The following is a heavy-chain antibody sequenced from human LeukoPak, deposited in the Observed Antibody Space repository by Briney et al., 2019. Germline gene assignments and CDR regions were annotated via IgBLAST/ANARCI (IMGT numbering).Heavy chain of an antibody. J-gene: IGHJ5*02. CDR1: GGSISSSSYY. CDR3: ARDPPRIPNYGDWFDP. Sequence: KTSETLSLTCTVSGGSISSSSYYWGWIRQPPGKGLEWIGSIYYSGSTYYNPSLKSRVTISVDTSKNQFSLKLSSVTAADTAVYYCARDPPRIPNYGDWFDPWGQGTLVTVSS. CDR2: IYYSGST. D-gene: IGHD4-17*01. V-gene: IGHV4-39*02.